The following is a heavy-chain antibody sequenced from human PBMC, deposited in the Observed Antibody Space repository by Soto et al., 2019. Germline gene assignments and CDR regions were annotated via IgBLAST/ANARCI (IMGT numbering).Heavy chain of an antibody. D-gene: IGHD5-12*01. CDR2: ISSKRYGGTA. CDR3: SRMPPLKYRDRPFHP. V-gene: IGHV3-49*03. Sequence: EVQLVESGGGLVQPGRSLGLSCTASGFTFGDYAMTWFRQAPGKGLEWVGFISSKRYGGTAEYATSVKGRFTISRDDSKSIAYLQMNSLKTEGAGVFFWSRMPPLKYRDRPFHPWGQGTLVIVSS. CDR1: GFTFGDYA. J-gene: IGHJ5*02.